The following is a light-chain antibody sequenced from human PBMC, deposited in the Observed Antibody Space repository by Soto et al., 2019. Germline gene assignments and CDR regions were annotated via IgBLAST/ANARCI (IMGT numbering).Light chain of an antibody. CDR3: QQYGSSPRT. CDR1: QSVSSSY. J-gene: IGKJ1*01. Sequence: EIVLTQSPGTLSLSPGERATLSCRASQSVSSSYLAWYQQKPGQAPRLLIYGASSRATVIPDRFSGSGSGTDFTLTISRLEPEDFAEYYCQQYGSSPRTFGQGTKVEIK. CDR2: GAS. V-gene: IGKV3-20*01.